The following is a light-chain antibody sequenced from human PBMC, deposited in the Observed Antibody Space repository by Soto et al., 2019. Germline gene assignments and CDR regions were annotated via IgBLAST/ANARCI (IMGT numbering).Light chain of an antibody. Sequence: EIVLPQSPGTLSLSPVEISPLSCSALQSVTTYLAWYQQKPGQAPRLLIYDASDRATGIPATFSGSGSGTDFTLTIRRLETEDFAVYYCQHSSNWPPGINCGKGTRRAIK. J-gene: IGKJ5*01. V-gene: IGKV3-11*01. CDR2: DAS. CDR1: QSVTTY. CDR3: QHSSNWPPGIN.